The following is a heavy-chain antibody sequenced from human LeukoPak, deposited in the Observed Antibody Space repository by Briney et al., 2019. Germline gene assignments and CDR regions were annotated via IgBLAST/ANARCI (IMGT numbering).Heavy chain of an antibody. D-gene: IGHD4-23*01. CDR2: IKQDGSEK. CDR1: GFTFSSYW. J-gene: IGHJ4*02. Sequence: GGSLRLSCAASGFTFSSYWMSWVRQAPGRGLEWVANIKQDGSEKYYVDSVKGRFTISRDNAKNSLNLQMNSLRVEDTAVYYCARDRSRWYYWGQGTLVTISS. V-gene: IGHV3-7*03. CDR3: ARDRSRWYY.